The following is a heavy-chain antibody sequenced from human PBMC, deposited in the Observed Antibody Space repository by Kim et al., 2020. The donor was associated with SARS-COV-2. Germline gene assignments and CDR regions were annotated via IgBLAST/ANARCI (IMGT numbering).Heavy chain of an antibody. CDR3: ARAFRYLEWLFLYYGMDV. D-gene: IGHD3-3*01. Sequence: GGSLRLSCAASGFTFSSYWMPWVRQAPGKGLVWVSRINSDGSSTSYADSVKGRFTISRDNAKNTLYLQMNSLRAEDTAVYYCARAFRYLEWLFLYYGMDVWGQGTTVTVSS. CDR1: GFTFSSYW. V-gene: IGHV3-74*01. CDR2: INSDGSST. J-gene: IGHJ6*02.